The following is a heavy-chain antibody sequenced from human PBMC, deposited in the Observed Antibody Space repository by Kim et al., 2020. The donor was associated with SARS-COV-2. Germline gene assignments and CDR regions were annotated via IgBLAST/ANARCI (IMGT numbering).Heavy chain of an antibody. Sequence: ASVKVSCKASGYTFTSYAMHWVRQAPGQRLEWMGWINAGNGNTKYSQKFQGRVTITRDTSASTAYMELSSLRSEDTAVYYCARAHMVRGVGYGMDVWGQGTTVTVSS. D-gene: IGHD3-10*01. V-gene: IGHV1-3*01. CDR2: INAGNGNT. CDR1: GYTFTSYA. J-gene: IGHJ6*02. CDR3: ARAHMVRGVGYGMDV.